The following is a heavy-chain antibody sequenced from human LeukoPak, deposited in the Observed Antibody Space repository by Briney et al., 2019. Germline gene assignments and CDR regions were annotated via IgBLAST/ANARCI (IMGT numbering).Heavy chain of an antibody. V-gene: IGHV4-4*07. J-gene: IGHJ4*02. CDR1: GGSISSYY. D-gene: IGHD3-9*01. CDR3: ARARGEYFDWSNIGFDY. Sequence: SETLSLTCTVSGGSISSYYWSWIRQPAGNGLEWIGRIYTSGSTNYNPSLKSRVTISVDTSKNQFSLKLSSVTAADTAVYYCARARGEYFDWSNIGFDYWGKGTLVTVSS. CDR2: IYTSGST.